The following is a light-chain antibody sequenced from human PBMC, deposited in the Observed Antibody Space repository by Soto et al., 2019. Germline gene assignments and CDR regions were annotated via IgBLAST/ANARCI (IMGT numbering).Light chain of an antibody. CDR1: SSNIGSNY. Sequence: QSVLTQPPSASGTPGQRVTISCSGSSSNIGSNYVYWYQQVPGTDPKLLIYRNNQRPSGVPDRFSGSKSGTSASLAISGLRSEDEADYHCAAWDDSLSGVVFGGGTKVTVL. CDR2: RNN. V-gene: IGLV1-47*01. CDR3: AAWDDSLSGVV. J-gene: IGLJ2*01.